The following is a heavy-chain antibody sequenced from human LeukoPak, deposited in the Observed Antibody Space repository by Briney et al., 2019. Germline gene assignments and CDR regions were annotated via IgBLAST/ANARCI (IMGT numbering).Heavy chain of an antibody. D-gene: IGHD6-13*01. J-gene: IGHJ4*02. CDR1: GGSISSSSSY. CDR3: ARRPYAAGPFDY. V-gene: IGHV4-39*01. CDR2: IYDSGST. Sequence: SETLSLTCTVSGGSISSSSSYWGWARQPPGKRLEWIGNIYDSGSTYYNPSLKSRVTISVDTSKNQLSLKLNSVTAADTAVYYCARRPYAAGPFDYWGQGTLATVSS.